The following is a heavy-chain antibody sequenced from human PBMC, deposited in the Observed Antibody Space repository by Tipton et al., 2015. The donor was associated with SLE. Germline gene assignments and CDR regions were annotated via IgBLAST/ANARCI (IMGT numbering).Heavy chain of an antibody. Sequence: TLSLTCTVSGYSISSGYYWGWIRQPPGKGLEWIGSIYYSGSTYYNPPLKSRVTISVDTSKNQFSLKLSSVTAADTAVYYCASADFPGYWGQGTLVTVSS. CDR3: ASADFPGY. V-gene: IGHV4-38-2*02. CDR1: GYSISSGYY. CDR2: IYYSGST. J-gene: IGHJ4*02. D-gene: IGHD3-3*01.